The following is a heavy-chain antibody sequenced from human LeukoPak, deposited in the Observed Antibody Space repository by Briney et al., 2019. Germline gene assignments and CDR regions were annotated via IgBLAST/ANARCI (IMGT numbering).Heavy chain of an antibody. CDR2: VYYSGST. J-gene: IGHJ5*02. D-gene: IGHD4-23*01. CDR3: AREVVDYGGELDWFDA. V-gene: IGHV4-59*01. Sequence: SETLSLTCTVSGGSISSYFWSWIRQPPGKGLDWIGYVYYSGSTNYNPSLKSRVTISVDRSNNKFSLKLTSVTAADTAVYYCAREVVDYGGELDWFDAWGQGTLVSVSS. CDR1: GGSISSYF.